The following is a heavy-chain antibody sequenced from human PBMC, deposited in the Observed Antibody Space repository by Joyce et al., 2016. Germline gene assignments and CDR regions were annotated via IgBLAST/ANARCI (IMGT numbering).Heavy chain of an antibody. Sequence: EVQLVESGGGLVQPGGSLRLSCAASGFRFGDHWMAWVRQAPGKGLEWVAHINPDGSAKCPVYSVEGRFSISRDNSKNSVYLRVSSLRAEDTAVYYCARDGPPGWEQLDFWGQGALVTVSS. CDR1: GFRFGDHW. J-gene: IGHJ4*02. CDR2: INPDGSAK. CDR3: ARDGPPGWEQLDF. D-gene: IGHD1/OR15-1a*01. V-gene: IGHV3-7*03.